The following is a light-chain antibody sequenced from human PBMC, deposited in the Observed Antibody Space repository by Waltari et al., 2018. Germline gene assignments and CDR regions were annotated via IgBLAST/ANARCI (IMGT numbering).Light chain of an antibody. Sequence: SSELTQDPAVSVAMGQTVRSACQGDSLRSDYASGYQQRPGQAPILVMYDKNNRPSGVPDRFSGSSSDDAASLTITGAQAEDEGSYYCHSRDGSGVGGSFGGGTKLTVL. J-gene: IGLJ2*01. CDR3: HSRDGSGVGGS. V-gene: IGLV3-19*01. CDR1: SLRSDY. CDR2: DKN.